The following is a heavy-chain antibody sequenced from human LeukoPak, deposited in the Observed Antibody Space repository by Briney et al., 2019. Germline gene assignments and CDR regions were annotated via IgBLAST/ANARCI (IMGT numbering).Heavy chain of an antibody. CDR3: ARDERGYSYGQSGYGMDV. D-gene: IGHD5-18*01. V-gene: IGHV1-69*04. Sequence: ASVKVSCKASGGTFSFYAISWVRQAPGQGLEWMGRIIPILGIANYAQKFQGRVTITADKSTSTAYMELSSLRSEDTAVYYCARDERGYSYGQSGYGMDVWGQGTTVTVSS. J-gene: IGHJ6*02. CDR2: IIPILGIA. CDR1: GGTFSFYA.